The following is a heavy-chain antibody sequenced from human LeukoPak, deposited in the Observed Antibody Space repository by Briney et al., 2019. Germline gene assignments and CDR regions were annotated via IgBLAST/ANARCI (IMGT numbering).Heavy chain of an antibody. V-gene: IGHV3-30*03. CDR1: GFTFSSYG. CDR2: ISYDGSNK. J-gene: IGHJ3*02. Sequence: PGGSLRLSCAASGFTFSSYGMHWVRQAPGKGLEWVAVISYDGSNKYYADSVKGRFTISRDNSKNTLYLQMNSLRAEDTAVYYCARVRIPTWYCGGDCHDAFDIWGQGTMVTVSS. CDR3: ARVRIPTWYCGGDCHDAFDI. D-gene: IGHD2-21*01.